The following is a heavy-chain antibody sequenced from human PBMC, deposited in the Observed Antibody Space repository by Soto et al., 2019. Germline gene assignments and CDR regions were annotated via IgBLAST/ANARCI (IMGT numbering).Heavy chain of an antibody. D-gene: IGHD2-21*02. CDR1: GFSFSSLA. CDR3: AKDQTDVTLFDY. V-gene: IGHV3-23*01. CDR2: ISGRGVDT. J-gene: IGHJ4*02. Sequence: GGSLRLSCAASGFSFSSLAMSWVRQAPGKGLGWVSSISGRGVDTLYADSVKGRFTISRDNSRNTLYLQVNSLRAEGTAVYYCAKDQTDVTLFDYWGQGTLVTVSS.